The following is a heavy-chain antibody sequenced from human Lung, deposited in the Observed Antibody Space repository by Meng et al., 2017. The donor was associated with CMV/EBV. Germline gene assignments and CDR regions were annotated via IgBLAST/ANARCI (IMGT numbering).Heavy chain of an antibody. J-gene: IGHJ4*02. D-gene: IGHD4-23*01. CDR1: GGSISTSNW. V-gene: IGHV4-4*01. Sequence: LXCAVSGGSISTSNWWSWVRQSPEKGLEWIGEIYHSGYTNYNPSLKSRVSMSVDRSKRQFSLRLTSVTAADTAVYFCARAADYGGNCFDYWGPGTLVTVSS. CDR3: ARAADYGGNCFDY. CDR2: IYHSGYT.